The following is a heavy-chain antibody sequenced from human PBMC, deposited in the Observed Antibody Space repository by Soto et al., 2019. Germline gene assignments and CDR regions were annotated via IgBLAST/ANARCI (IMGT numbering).Heavy chain of an antibody. CDR3: ASTLPPYSSSGDHYYYYMDV. D-gene: IGHD6-6*01. Sequence: QVQLQQWGAGLLKPSETLSLTCAVYGGSFSGYYWSWIRQPPGKGLEWIGEINHSGSTNYNPSLKSLVTISVDTSKNQFSLKLSSVTAADTAVYYCASTLPPYSSSGDHYYYYMDVWGKGTTVTVSS. J-gene: IGHJ6*03. CDR2: INHSGST. V-gene: IGHV4-34*01. CDR1: GGSFSGYY.